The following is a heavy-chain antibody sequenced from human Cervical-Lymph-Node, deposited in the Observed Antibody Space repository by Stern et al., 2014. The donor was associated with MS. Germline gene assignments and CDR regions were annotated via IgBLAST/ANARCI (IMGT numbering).Heavy chain of an antibody. J-gene: IGHJ5*02. Sequence: QLQLQESGPGLVKPSETLSLTCTVSGGSFNNYYWSWIRQPPGKGLEWIGYIYQDGATKYNRSLKSRVAISLHTSKEQFSPRLTSVTAADSAAYYCARVDDCSGGTCFSTSWFDPWGQGTLVTVSS. CDR2: IYQDGAT. D-gene: IGHD2-15*01. CDR3: ARVDDCSGGTCFSTSWFDP. V-gene: IGHV4-59*01. CDR1: GGSFNNYY.